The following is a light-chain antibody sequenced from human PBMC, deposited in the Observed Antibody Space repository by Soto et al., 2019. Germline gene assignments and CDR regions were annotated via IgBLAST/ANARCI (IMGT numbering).Light chain of an antibody. V-gene: IGKV1-17*01. J-gene: IGKJ2*01. Sequence: DIQMTQSPSSLSASVGDRVTITCRTSQGIGNDLSWYQQKPGKAPKRLIYAASSFQSGVPSRFSGSGSATEFTLTISSLQPEDFATYYCLQHNDYPYTFGQGTKLEIK. CDR3: LQHNDYPYT. CDR2: AAS. CDR1: QGIGND.